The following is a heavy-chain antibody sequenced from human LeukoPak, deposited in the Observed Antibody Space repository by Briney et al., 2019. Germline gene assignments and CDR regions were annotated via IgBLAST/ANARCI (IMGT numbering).Heavy chain of an antibody. CDR2: IYYTGNT. CDR1: GGSISSGGYS. V-gene: IGHV4-30-4*07. D-gene: IGHD6-13*01. J-gene: IGHJ5*02. CDR3: ARVLAAAGNNWFDP. Sequence: PSQTLSLTCAVSGGSISSGGYSWSWIRQPPGKAMEFIAYIYYTGNTYFNPSLKSRGTISVDTSKNQFSLKLSSVTAADTAVYYCARVLAAAGNNWFDPWGQGTLVTVSS.